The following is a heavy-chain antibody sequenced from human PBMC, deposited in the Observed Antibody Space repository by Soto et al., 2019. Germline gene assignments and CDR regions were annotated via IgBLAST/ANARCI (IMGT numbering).Heavy chain of an antibody. CDR2: IYHSGST. CDR1: GGSISSGGYS. J-gene: IGHJ4*02. D-gene: IGHD3-22*01. V-gene: IGHV4-30-2*01. Sequence: PSETLSLTCAVSGGSISSGGYSWSWIRQPPGKGLEWIGYIYHSGSTYYNPSLKSRVTISVDRSKNQFSLKLSSVTAADTAVYYCARGNGYYDSSGYTYYFDYWGQGTLVTVSS. CDR3: ARGNGYYDSSGYTYYFDY.